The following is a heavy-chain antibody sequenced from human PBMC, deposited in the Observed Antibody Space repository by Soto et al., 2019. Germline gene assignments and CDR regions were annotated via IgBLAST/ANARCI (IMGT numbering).Heavy chain of an antibody. CDR1: GGSFSTYY. CDR3: ARNFGHYDILTGYYTLYYFES. V-gene: IGHV4-59*08. D-gene: IGHD3-9*01. J-gene: IGHJ4*02. Sequence: SETLSLTCTVAGGSFSTYYWRWIRQPPGKGLEWIGYFYYGGSTNYNPSLKSRVTISVDTSKNQFSLKLSSVTAADTAVYYCARNFGHYDILTGYYTLYYFESWGQGTLVTVSS. CDR2: FYYGGST.